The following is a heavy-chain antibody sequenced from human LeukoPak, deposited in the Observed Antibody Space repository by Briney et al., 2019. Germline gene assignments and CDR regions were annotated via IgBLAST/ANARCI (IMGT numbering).Heavy chain of an antibody. CDR1: GGTFSSYA. V-gene: IGHV1-18*01. J-gene: IGHJ4*02. CDR3: ARQYSSSLYYFDY. CDR2: ISVYNGKT. D-gene: IGHD6-13*01. Sequence: ASVKVSCKASGGTFSSYAISWVRQAPGQGLEWMGWISVYNGKTTYAQYLHDRVTMTTNTSTSTAYMELRSLRSDGTAVYYCARQYSSSLYYFDYWGQGTLVTVSS.